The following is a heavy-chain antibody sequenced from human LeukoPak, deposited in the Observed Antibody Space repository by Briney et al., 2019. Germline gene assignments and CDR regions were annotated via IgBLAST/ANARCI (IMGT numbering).Heavy chain of an antibody. CDR2: INPNSGGT. D-gene: IGHD2-15*01. CDR1: GYTFTGYY. CDR3: ARAEATVVVVAATFAY. Sequence: GASVKVSCKASGYTFTGYYMHWLRQAPGQGLAWMGWINPNSGGTNYAQKFQGRVTMTRDTSISTAYMELSRLRSDDTAVYYCARAEATVVVVAATFAYWGQGTLVTVSS. J-gene: IGHJ4*02. V-gene: IGHV1-2*02.